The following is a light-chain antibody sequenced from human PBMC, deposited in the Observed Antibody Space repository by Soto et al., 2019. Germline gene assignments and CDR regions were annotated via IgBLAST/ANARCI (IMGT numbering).Light chain of an antibody. J-gene: IGKJ3*01. V-gene: IGKV3D-15*01. CDR1: QSVNID. Sequence: EIVLTQSPATLSVSPGESATLSCRASQSVNIDLVWYQQKPGQAPKVLMFSASARETGIPARFSGGGSETEFTLTISSLQPEDSAVYYCQQYNTWPFIFGHGTKVDIK. CDR2: SAS. CDR3: QQYNTWPFI.